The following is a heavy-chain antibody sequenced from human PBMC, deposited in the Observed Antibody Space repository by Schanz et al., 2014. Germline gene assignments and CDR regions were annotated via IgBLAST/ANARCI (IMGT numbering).Heavy chain of an antibody. CDR3: ARSNYYDNSDYYNSFDY. D-gene: IGHD3-22*01. CDR1: GDTFSKYN. J-gene: IGHJ4*02. V-gene: IGHV1-69*02. Sequence: QVQLVQSGAEVKKPGSSVKVSCQAFGDTFSKYNIMWVRQVPGQGLEWMGRIIPILGIANYAQKFQGRVTNTADKSTSTAYMDLSSLRPEDTAVYYCARSNYYDNSDYYNSFDYWGQGTLVTVPS. CDR2: IIPILGIA.